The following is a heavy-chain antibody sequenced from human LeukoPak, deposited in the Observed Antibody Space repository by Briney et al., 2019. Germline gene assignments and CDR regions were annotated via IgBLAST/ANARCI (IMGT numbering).Heavy chain of an antibody. J-gene: IGHJ4*02. Sequence: SETLSLTCAVSGGSVSSGNYYWSWIRQPPGKGLEWIGYVYYSGSTNYNPSLKSRVTISGDTSKNQFCLKLTSVTAADTAVYYCAASYTTGFPEIDYWGQGTLVTVSS. D-gene: IGHD6-19*01. CDR3: AASYTTGFPEIDY. CDR1: GGSVSSGNYY. V-gene: IGHV4-61*01. CDR2: VYYSGST.